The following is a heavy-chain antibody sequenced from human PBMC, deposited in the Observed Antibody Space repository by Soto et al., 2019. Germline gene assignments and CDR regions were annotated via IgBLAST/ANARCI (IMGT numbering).Heavy chain of an antibody. Sequence: GGSLGLSCAASGFTFSSYAMSWVRQAPGKGLEWVSAISGSGGSTYYADSVKGRFTISRDNSKNTLYLQMNSLRAEDTAVYYCASCWTDPDYYYYGMDVWGQGTTVTVSS. J-gene: IGHJ6*02. D-gene: IGHD1-1*01. CDR3: ASCWTDPDYYYYGMDV. V-gene: IGHV3-23*01. CDR2: ISGSGGST. CDR1: GFTFSSYA.